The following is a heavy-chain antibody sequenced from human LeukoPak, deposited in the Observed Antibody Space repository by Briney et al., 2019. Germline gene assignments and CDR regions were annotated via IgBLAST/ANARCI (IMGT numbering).Heavy chain of an antibody. V-gene: IGHV3-74*01. J-gene: IGHJ6*03. CDR1: GFTFNTYW. CDR2: INADGSSA. Sequence: PGGSLRLSCAASGFTFNTYWMHWVRQAPGKGLVWVSSINADGSSASYADSMKGHFTISRDNAKNTLYLQMNSLRAEDTAVYYCASQQSFHYYYMDVWGKGTTVTVSS. D-gene: IGHD2/OR15-2a*01. CDR3: ASQQSFHYYYMDV.